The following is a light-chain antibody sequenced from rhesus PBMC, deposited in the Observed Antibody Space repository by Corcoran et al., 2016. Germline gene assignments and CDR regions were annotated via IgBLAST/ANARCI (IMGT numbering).Light chain of an antibody. CDR3: LQYDTRPYT. V-gene: IGKV1-21*01. Sequence: DIQMTQSPSSLSASVGDKVSITCRASQGIKSWLAWYQQKLGKAPKLLIYKASSLQSGVPSRFSGSGSGTDFTLTIRRLQPKDFGTYYCLQYDTRPYTFGPGAKLEIK. CDR1: QGIKSW. CDR2: KAS. J-gene: IGKJ3*01.